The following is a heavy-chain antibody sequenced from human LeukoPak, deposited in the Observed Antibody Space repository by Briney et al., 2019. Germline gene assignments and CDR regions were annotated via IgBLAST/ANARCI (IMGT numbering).Heavy chain of an antibody. Sequence: GGSLRLSCAAPGFTFSSYFMTWVRQAPGKGLEWVSGISGSGGDTLYADSVRGQFTISRDNSKNTLYLQMNSLRAEDTAVYYCAKVSPQDDSGYSNPYWGQGTLVTVS. J-gene: IGHJ4*02. CDR2: ISGSGGDT. V-gene: IGHV3-23*01. CDR3: AKVSPQDDSGYSNPY. D-gene: IGHD3-22*01. CDR1: GFTFSSYF.